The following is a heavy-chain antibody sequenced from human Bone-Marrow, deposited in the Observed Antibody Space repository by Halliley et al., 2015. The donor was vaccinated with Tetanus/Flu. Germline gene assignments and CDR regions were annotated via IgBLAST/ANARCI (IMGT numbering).Heavy chain of an antibody. CDR3: ASLDSSGYYYGYSLTY. CDR2: INPSGGST. CDR1: GYTFTSYY. J-gene: IGHJ4*02. D-gene: IGHD3-22*01. Sequence: QLVQSGAEVKKPGASVKVSCKASGYTFTSYYMHWVRQAPGQGLEWMGIINPSGGSTSYAQKFQGRVTMTRDTSTSTVYMELSSLRSEDTAVYYCASLDSSGYYYGYSLTYWGQGTLVTVSS. V-gene: IGHV1-46*01.